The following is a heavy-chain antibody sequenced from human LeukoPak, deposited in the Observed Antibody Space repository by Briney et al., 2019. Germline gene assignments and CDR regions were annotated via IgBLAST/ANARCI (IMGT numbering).Heavy chain of an antibody. J-gene: IGHJ4*02. CDR1: GFTFSSYG. D-gene: IGHD3-22*01. CDR2: ISYDGSNK. V-gene: IGHV3-30*18. Sequence: PGRSLRLSCAASGFTFSSYGSHWVRQAPDKGLEWVAFISYDGSNKFYGDSVKGRFTISRDNSKNTLYLQMNSLRTEDTAVYYCAKDLFYYDKGGFDYWGQGTLVTVSS. CDR3: AKDLFYYDKGGFDY.